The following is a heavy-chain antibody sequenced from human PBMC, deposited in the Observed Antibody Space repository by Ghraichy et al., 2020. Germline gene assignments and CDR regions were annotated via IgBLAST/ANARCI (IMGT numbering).Heavy chain of an antibody. Sequence: GGSLRLSCAASGFTFSSYAMHWVRQAPGKGLEWVAVISYDRSDQYYADSVKGRFTISRDNSQNTLYLQMNSLRAEDTALYYCVKDHLGFCSGGNCLRLGDYWGQGTLVTVSS. J-gene: IGHJ4*02. CDR3: VKDHLGFCSGGNCLRLGDY. CDR2: ISYDRSDQ. CDR1: GFTFSSYA. D-gene: IGHD2-15*01. V-gene: IGHV3-30-3*01.